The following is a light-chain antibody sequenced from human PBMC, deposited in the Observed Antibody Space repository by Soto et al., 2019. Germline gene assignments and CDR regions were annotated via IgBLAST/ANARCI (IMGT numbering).Light chain of an antibody. Sequence: QSVLTQPPSASGSPGHSVTISCTGTSSDVGAHNFVSWHQQHPGKAPKLMVYEVSKRPSGVPDRFSGSKSGNTASLTVSGLQAEDEADYYCSSYAGSNNYVFGTGTKVT. J-gene: IGLJ1*01. CDR3: SSYAGSNNYV. CDR2: EVS. CDR1: SSDVGAHNF. V-gene: IGLV2-8*01.